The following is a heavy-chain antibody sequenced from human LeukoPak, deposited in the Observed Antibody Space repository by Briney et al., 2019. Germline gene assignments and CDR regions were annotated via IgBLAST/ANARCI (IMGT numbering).Heavy chain of an antibody. CDR1: GFTVSSNS. CDR3: AKGIYSSGWSYFDY. V-gene: IGHV3-23*01. D-gene: IGHD6-19*01. CDR2: LSGSGITT. J-gene: IGHJ4*01. Sequence: HPGGSLRLSCAASGFTVSSNSMNWVRQAPGKGLEWVSTLSGSGITTYYADSVKGRFTISRDNSKNTLYLQMNSLRAEDTAVYYCAKGIYSSGWSYFDYWGHGTLVTVSS.